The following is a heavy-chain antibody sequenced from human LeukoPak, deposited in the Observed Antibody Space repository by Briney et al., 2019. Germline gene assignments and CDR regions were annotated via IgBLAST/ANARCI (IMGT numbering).Heavy chain of an antibody. J-gene: IGHJ4*02. Sequence: PGGSLRLSCAASGFTFSSYAMSWVRQAPGKGLEWVSAISGSGGSTYYADSVKSRFTISRDNSKNTLYLQMNSLRAEDTAVYYCAPGGRTGGVLLSGYWGQGTLVTVSS. CDR3: APGGRTGGVLLSGY. V-gene: IGHV3-23*01. D-gene: IGHD2-8*02. CDR2: ISGSGGST. CDR1: GFTFSSYA.